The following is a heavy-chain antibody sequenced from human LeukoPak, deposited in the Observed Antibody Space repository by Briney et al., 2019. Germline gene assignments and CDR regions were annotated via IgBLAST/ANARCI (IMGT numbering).Heavy chain of an antibody. CDR1: GYTFTSYY. D-gene: IGHD3-3*01. Sequence: ASVKVSCKASGYTFTSYYMHWVRQAPGQGLEWMGIINPSGGSTSYAQKFQGRVTMTRDMSTSTVYMELSSLRSEDTAVYYCARTGSTSCYLYDFWSGYCYYFDYWGQGTLVTVSS. V-gene: IGHV1-46*01. CDR2: INPSGGST. J-gene: IGHJ4*02. CDR3: ARTGSTSCYLYDFWSGYCYYFDY.